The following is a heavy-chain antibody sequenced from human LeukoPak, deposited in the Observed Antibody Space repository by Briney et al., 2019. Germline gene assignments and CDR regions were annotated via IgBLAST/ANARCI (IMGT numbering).Heavy chain of an antibody. CDR3: ARAQYYYDSSGYYWCY. Sequence: SETLSLTCTVSGGSISSSSYYWGWIRQPPGKGLEWIGSIYYSGSTYYNPSLKSRVTISVDTSKNQFSLKLSSVTAADTAVYYCARAQYYYDSSGYYWCYWGQGTLVTVSS. V-gene: IGHV4-39*01. CDR1: GGSISSSSYY. D-gene: IGHD3-22*01. CDR2: IYYSGST. J-gene: IGHJ4*02.